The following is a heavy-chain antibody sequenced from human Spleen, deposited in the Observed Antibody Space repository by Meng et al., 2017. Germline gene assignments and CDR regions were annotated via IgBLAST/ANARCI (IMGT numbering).Heavy chain of an antibody. CDR3: ATLVLVTASDY. Sequence: GGSLRLSCAASGFTFSSYAMSWVRQAPGKGLEWVSGIGGRGYSTDYADSVKGRFTISRDNSKNSLYLQMDSLRAEDTAIYYCATLVLVTASDYWGHGTLVTVSS. CDR1: GFTFSSYA. CDR2: IGGRGYST. D-gene: IGHD2-21*02. J-gene: IGHJ4*01. V-gene: IGHV3-23*01.